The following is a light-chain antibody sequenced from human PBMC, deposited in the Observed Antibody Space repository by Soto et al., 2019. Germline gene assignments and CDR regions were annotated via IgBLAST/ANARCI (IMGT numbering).Light chain of an antibody. CDR1: QSFSGN. V-gene: IGKV3-15*01. J-gene: IGKJ2*01. Sequence: ETVMTQSPATLSVSQGERVFLSCRASQSFSGNLAWYLQRPGQAPRLLIYGASTRAAGVPARFIGSGAGKHFTLTISILQSEDGAVYYCQQYNTWPYTFGQLNQLHI. CDR2: GAS. CDR3: QQYNTWPYT.